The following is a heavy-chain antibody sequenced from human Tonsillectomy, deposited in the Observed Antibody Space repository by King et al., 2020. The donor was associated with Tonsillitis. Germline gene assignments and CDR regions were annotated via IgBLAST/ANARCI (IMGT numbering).Heavy chain of an antibody. D-gene: IGHD3-22*01. Sequence: VQLVESGAEVKKPGASVKVSCTASGYTFTSYYIHWVRQAPGQGLEWMGVINPSGGSTTYAQKFQGRVTMTRDTSTSTLYMELSSLRSEDTAFYYCTKGGYYYDSSAYYLFESWGQGTLVTVSS. J-gene: IGHJ4*02. V-gene: IGHV1-46*03. CDR2: INPSGGST. CDR3: TKGGYYYDSSAYYLFES. CDR1: GYTFTSYY.